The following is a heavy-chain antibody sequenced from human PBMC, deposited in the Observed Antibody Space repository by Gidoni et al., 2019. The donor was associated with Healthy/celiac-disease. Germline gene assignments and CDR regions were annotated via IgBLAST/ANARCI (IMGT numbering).Heavy chain of an antibody. CDR3: AKEGESRYPFYGMDV. D-gene: IGHD3-16*01. J-gene: IGHJ6*02. Sequence: EVQLLASGGGLVQPGGSLRLFCAAPGFPFSSYAMSWVRQAPGKGREWVSAISGSGGSTYYADSVKGRFTISRDNSKNTLYLQMNSLRAEDTAVYYCAKEGESRYPFYGMDVWGQGTTVTVSS. CDR2: ISGSGGST. V-gene: IGHV3-23*01. CDR1: GFPFSSYA.